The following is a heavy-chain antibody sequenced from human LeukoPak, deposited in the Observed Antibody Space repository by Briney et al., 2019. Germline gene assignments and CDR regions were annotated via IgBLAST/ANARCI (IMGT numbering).Heavy chain of an antibody. Sequence: GGSLRLSCAASGFTFSSYEMNWVRQAPGKGLEWVSYIGSSVSTRYYADSVKGRFTISRDNAKHSLYLQMNSLRAEDTAVYYCARGGESFLGIAAAGRFDYWGQGTLVTVSS. D-gene: IGHD6-13*01. CDR1: GFTFSSYE. V-gene: IGHV3-48*03. J-gene: IGHJ4*02. CDR3: ARGGESFLGIAAAGRFDY. CDR2: IGSSVSTR.